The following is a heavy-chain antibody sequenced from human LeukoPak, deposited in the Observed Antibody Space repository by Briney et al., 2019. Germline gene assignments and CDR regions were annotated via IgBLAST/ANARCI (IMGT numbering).Heavy chain of an antibody. CDR2: INNDGSDT. J-gene: IGHJ4*02. D-gene: IGHD3-9*01. V-gene: IGHV3-74*01. CDR3: ARGYFGPEF. CDR1: GFTFINYW. Sequence: GGSLRLSCEASGFTFINYWMHGVRQAPGKGLVWVSRINNDGSDTTYADAVKGRFTFSRDNAKNTLYLQMNSLRAEDTAVYYWARGYFGPEFWGQRTLVTVSS.